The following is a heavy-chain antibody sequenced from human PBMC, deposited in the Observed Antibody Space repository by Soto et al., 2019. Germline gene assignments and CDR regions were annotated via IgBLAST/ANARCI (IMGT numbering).Heavy chain of an antibody. CDR3: ARFTNPFPLIGYYYYYYMDV. V-gene: IGHV1-18*01. CDR1: GYTFTSYG. Sequence: GASVKVSCKASGYTFTSYGISWVRQAPGQGLEWMGWISAYNGNTNYAQKLQGRVTMTTDTSTSTAYMELRSLRSDDTAVYYRARFTNPFPLIGYYYYYYMDVWGKGTTVTVS. CDR2: ISAYNGNT. D-gene: IGHD2-2*01. J-gene: IGHJ6*03.